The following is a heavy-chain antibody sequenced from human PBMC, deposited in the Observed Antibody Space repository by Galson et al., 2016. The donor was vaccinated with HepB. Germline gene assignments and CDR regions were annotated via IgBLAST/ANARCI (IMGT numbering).Heavy chain of an antibody. CDR2: ICGSGATT. CDR3: AKGARCSGGGGPTVYDHYAMDG. Sequence: SLRLSCAASGFTFKNYALSWVRQAPGRGLEWVAIICGSGATTFSADSVQGRFSISRENAYNTLYLQMNNLRAEDTAFYYCAKGARCSGGGGPTVYDHYAMDGWGQGTTVIVSS. D-gene: IGHD2-15*01. J-gene: IGHJ6*02. CDR1: GFTFKNYA. V-gene: IGHV3-23*01.